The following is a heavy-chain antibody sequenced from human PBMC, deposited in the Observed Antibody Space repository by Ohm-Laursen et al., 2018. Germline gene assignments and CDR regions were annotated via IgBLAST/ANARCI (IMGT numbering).Heavy chain of an antibody. Sequence: SLRLSCAASGFIFGDFAMHWVRQAPGKGLEWVSGITWNSGTITYADSVKGRFTISRDNAKNSLYLQMNSLRAEDTALYYYAKMVGAWDFFDYWGQGTLITVSS. J-gene: IGHJ4*02. CDR3: AKMVGAWDFFDY. V-gene: IGHV3-9*01. D-gene: IGHD1-26*01. CDR1: GFIFGDFA. CDR2: ITWNSGTI.